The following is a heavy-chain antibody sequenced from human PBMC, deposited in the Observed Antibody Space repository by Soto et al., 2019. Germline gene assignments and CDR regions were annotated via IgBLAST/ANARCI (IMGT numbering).Heavy chain of an antibody. V-gene: IGHV3-23*01. CDR1: GFFFSSYA. J-gene: IGHJ6*02. Sequence: PGGSLRLSCAASGFFFSSYAMSWVRQAPGKGLEWVSSISGNGGSTYYADSVKGRFTISRDNAKNSLYLQMNSLRAEDTAVYYCARQVGSSSRGNYYGMDVWGQGTTVTVS. CDR2: ISGNGGST. D-gene: IGHD6-6*01. CDR3: ARQVGSSSRGNYYGMDV.